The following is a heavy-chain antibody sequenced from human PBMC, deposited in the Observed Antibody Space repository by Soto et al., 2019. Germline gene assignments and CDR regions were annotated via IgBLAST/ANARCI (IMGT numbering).Heavy chain of an antibody. CDR2: IYPGDSDT. J-gene: IGHJ6*03. CDR1: GYSFTSYW. Sequence: GESLKISCKGSGYSFTSYWIGWVRQMPGKGLEWMGIIYPGDSDTRYSPSFQGQVTISADKSISTAYLQWSSLKASDTAMYYCARHPPHKQNYDFWSGYHPNYYYYMDVWGKGTTVTVSS. CDR3: ARHPPHKQNYDFWSGYHPNYYYYMDV. D-gene: IGHD3-3*01. V-gene: IGHV5-51*01.